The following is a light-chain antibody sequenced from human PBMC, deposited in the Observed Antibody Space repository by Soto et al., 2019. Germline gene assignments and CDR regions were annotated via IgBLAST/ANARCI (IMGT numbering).Light chain of an antibody. CDR3: QQYGSSPKT. Sequence: EIVLTQSPGTLSLSPGERATLSRRASQSVRSSYLAWYQQKPGQAPRLLIYGASSRATGIPDRFSGSGSGTDFTLTISRLEPEDFAVYYCQQYGSSPKTFGQGTKV. V-gene: IGKV3-20*01. CDR2: GAS. CDR1: QSVRSSY. J-gene: IGKJ1*01.